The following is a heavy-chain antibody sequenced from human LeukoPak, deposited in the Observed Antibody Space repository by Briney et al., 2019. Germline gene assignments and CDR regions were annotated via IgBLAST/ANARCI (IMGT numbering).Heavy chain of an antibody. CDR2: INPSGGST. CDR3: ARPLFDNAYCGGDCYPGGNFDY. Sequence: ASVKVSCKASGYTFTSYYMHWVRQAPGQGLEWMGIINPSGGSTSYAQKFQGRVTMTRDTSTSTVYMELSSLRSEDTAVYYCARPLFDNAYCGGDCYPGGNFDYWGQGTLVTVSS. CDR1: GYTFTSYY. V-gene: IGHV1-46*01. J-gene: IGHJ4*02. D-gene: IGHD2-21*02.